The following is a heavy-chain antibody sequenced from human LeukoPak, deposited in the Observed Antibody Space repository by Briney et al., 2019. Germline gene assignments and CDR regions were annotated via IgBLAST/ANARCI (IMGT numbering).Heavy chain of an antibody. V-gene: IGHV3-9*01. J-gene: IGHJ4*02. CDR2: ISWNSGSI. CDR1: GFTFYDYA. D-gene: IGHD3-22*01. CDR3: AKDGVSDYDSSGYYSQ. Sequence: GRSLRLSCEASGFTFYDYAMRWVRQAPGKGLEWVSGISWNSGSIGYADSVKGRFTISRDNAKNSLYLQMNSLRAEDTALYYCAKDGVSDYDSSGYYSQWGQGTLVTVSS.